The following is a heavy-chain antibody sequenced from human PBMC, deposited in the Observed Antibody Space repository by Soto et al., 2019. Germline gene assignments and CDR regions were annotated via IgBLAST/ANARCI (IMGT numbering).Heavy chain of an antibody. CDR1: GFTFSSYE. CDR3: ARASHPNWNSSGMDV. CDR2: ISSSGSTI. D-gene: IGHD1-7*01. J-gene: IGHJ6*02. Sequence: EVQLVESGGGLVQPGGSLILSCAASGFTFSSYEMNWVRQAPGKGLELVSYISSSGSTIYYADSVKVRFTISRDNAKNSLYLPMNSLRAEDTAVYYCARASHPNWNSSGMDVWGQGTTVTVSS. V-gene: IGHV3-48*03.